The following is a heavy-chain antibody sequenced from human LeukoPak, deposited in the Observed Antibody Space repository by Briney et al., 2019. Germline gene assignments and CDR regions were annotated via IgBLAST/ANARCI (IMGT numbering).Heavy chain of an antibody. V-gene: IGHV4-39*01. Sequence: PSETLSLTCTVSGGSISSSSYYWGWIRQPPGKGLEWIGSIYYSGSTYYNPSLKSRVTISVDTSKNQFSLKLSSVTAADTAVYYCARHPSGYDSSGYYSDYFDYWGQGTLVTVSS. CDR2: IYYSGST. D-gene: IGHD3-22*01. CDR1: GGSISSSSYY. J-gene: IGHJ4*02. CDR3: ARHPSGYDSSGYYSDYFDY.